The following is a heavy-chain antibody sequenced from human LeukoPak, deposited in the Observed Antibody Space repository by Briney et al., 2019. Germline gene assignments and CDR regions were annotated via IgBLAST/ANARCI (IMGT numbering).Heavy chain of an antibody. Sequence: GASLRLSCAASGFTFSNAWMSWVRQAPGKGLVWVGRIKSKTDGGTTDYAAPVKGRFTISRDDSKNTLYLQMNSLKTEDTAVYYCTTISEQLAAPGAFDIWGEGTMVTVSS. V-gene: IGHV3-15*01. D-gene: IGHD6-6*01. CDR2: IKSKTDGGTT. J-gene: IGHJ3*02. CDR1: GFTFSNAW. CDR3: TTISEQLAAPGAFDI.